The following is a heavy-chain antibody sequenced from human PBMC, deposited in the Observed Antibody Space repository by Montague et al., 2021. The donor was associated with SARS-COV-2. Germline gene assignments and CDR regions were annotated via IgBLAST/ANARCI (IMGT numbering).Heavy chain of an antibody. CDR2: IYYSGST. J-gene: IGHJ5*02. CDR3: ARDRPPYYYDNSGHFLHGWFDP. D-gene: IGHD3-22*01. Sequence: SETLSLTCSVSGGSVSSKYYNWIRQTPGKGMERIGNIYYSGSTNSNPTLKSRVTISVETSKNQFSLKLSSVTAADTAVYYCARDRPPYYYDNSGHFLHGWFDPWGQGTLVTVSS. CDR1: GGSVSSKY. V-gene: IGHV4-59*02.